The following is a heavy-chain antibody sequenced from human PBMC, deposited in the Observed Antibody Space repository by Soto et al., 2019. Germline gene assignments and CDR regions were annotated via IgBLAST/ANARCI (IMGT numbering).Heavy chain of an antibody. CDR3: AHRGIAAAYPPFEY. D-gene: IGHD6-13*01. V-gene: IGHV2-5*02. J-gene: IGHJ4*02. CDR1: GFSLSTSGVG. CDR2: IYWDDDK. Sequence: GSGPTLVNPTQTLTLTCTFSGFSLSTSGVGVGWIRQPPGKALEWLALIYWDDDKRYSPSLKSRLTITKDTSKNQVVLIMTNMDPVDTATYYCAHRGIAAAYPPFEYWGQGTLVTVSS.